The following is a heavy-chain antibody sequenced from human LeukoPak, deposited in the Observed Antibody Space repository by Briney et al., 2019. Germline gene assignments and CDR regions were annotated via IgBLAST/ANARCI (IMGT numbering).Heavy chain of an antibody. D-gene: IGHD6-6*01. CDR2: IHHSGST. Sequence: GSLRLSCAASGFTFSSYWMSWVRQPPGKGLEWIGEIHHSGSTNYNSSLKSRVTISVDKSKNQFSLKLTSVTAADTAVYYCARGVGSIAGAYWGQGTLVIVSS. CDR3: ARGVGSIAGAY. J-gene: IGHJ4*02. V-gene: IGHV4-4*02. CDR1: GFTFSSYW.